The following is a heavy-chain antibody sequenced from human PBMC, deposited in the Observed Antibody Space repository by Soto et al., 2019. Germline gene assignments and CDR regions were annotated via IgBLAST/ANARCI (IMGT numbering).Heavy chain of an antibody. V-gene: IGHV3-7*01. CDR1: GFTFSSYW. D-gene: IGHD3-3*01. J-gene: IGHJ4*02. CDR2: IKQDGSEK. CDR3: ARDTIFGLVNLFDY. Sequence: EVQLVESGGGLVQPGGSLRLSCAASGFTFSSYWMSWVRQAPGKGLEWVANIKQDGSEKYYVDSVKGRFTISRDNAKNSLYLQMNSLRAEDTAVYYCARDTIFGLVNLFDYWGQGTLVTVSS.